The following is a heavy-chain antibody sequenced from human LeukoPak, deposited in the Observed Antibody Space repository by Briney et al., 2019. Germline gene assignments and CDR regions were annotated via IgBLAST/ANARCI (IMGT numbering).Heavy chain of an antibody. J-gene: IGHJ4*02. CDR3: ARLFDYGDYRAEPY. CDR1: GFAFNSYA. CDR2: ISHDGSAQ. D-gene: IGHD4-17*01. V-gene: IGHV3-30-3*02. Sequence: PGGSLRLSCAVSGFAFNSYAMHWVRQAPGEGLEWEAFISHDGSAQSYAGSVKGRFTISRDNAKNSLYLQMNSLRAEDTAVYYCARLFDYGDYRAEPYWGQGTLVTVSS.